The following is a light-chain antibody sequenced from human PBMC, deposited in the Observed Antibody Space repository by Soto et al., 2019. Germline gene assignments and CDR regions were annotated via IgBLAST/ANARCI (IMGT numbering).Light chain of an antibody. CDR1: QSVSSN. J-gene: IGKJ2*01. V-gene: IGKV3-15*01. Sequence: EIVMTQSPATLSVSPGERATLSCRASQSVSSNLAWYQQKPGQAPRLLIYGASTRATGIPARFSGSGSGTEFTLTISSLQSEDFAVYYCQQYNNWPYTCGQGTKLELK. CDR2: GAS. CDR3: QQYNNWPYT.